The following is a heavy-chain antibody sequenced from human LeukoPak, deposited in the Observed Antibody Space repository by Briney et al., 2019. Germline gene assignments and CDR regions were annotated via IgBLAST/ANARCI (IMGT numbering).Heavy chain of an antibody. CDR1: GGSFSGYY. CDR3: ARHSAHSSTNDAFDI. D-gene: IGHD6-13*01. V-gene: IGHV4-59*01. CDR2: IYYSGST. J-gene: IGHJ3*02. Sequence: KPSETLSLTCAVYGGSFSGYYWSWIRQPPGKGLEWIGYIYYSGSTNYNPSLKSRVTISVDTSKNQFSLKLSSVTAADTAVYYCARHSAHSSTNDAFDIWGQGTMVTVSS.